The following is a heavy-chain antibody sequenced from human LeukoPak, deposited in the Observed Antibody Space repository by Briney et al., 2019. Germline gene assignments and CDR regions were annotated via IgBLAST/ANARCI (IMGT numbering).Heavy chain of an antibody. D-gene: IGHD2-2*01. CDR1: GGSIRSSYYY. J-gene: IGHJ5*02. V-gene: IGHV4-39*07. Sequence: PSETLSLTCTVSGGSIRSSYYYWGWIRQPPGKGLEWIGSIYDSGSTYYNPSLKSRVTISVDTSKNQFSLKLSSVTAADTAVYYCARGEDCSSTSCFWFDPWGQGTLVTVSS. CDR3: ARGEDCSSTSCFWFDP. CDR2: IYDSGST.